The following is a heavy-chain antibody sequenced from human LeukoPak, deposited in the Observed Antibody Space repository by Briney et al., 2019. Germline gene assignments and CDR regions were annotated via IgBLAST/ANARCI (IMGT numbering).Heavy chain of an antibody. D-gene: IGHD3-3*01. Sequence: ASVKVSCKASGYTFTSYYMHWVRQAPGQGLEWMGWINPNSGGTNYAQKFQGRVTMTRDTSISTAYMELSRLRSDDTAVYYCARGPPYDFWSGYPDYWGQGTLVTVSS. CDR1: GYTFTSYY. J-gene: IGHJ4*02. CDR3: ARGPPYDFWSGYPDY. V-gene: IGHV1-2*02. CDR2: INPNSGGT.